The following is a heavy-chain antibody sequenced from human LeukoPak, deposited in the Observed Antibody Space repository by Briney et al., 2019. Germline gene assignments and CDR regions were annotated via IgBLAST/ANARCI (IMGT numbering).Heavy chain of an antibody. CDR1: GGSFSGYY. D-gene: IGHD5-18*01. CDR2: INHSGST. J-gene: IGHJ6*03. CDR3: ATRGYSYDTYYYYYMDV. Sequence: SETLSLTCAVYGGSFSGYYWSWIRQPPGKGLEWIGEINHSGSTNYNPSLKSRVTISVDTSKNQFSLKLSSVTAADTAVYYCATRGYSYDTYYYYYMDVWGKGTTVTISS. V-gene: IGHV4-34*01.